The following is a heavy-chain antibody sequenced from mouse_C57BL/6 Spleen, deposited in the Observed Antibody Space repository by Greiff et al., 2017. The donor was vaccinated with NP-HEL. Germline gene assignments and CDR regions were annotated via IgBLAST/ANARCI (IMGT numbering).Heavy chain of an antibody. CDR3: ASTGYAMDY. CDR2: LYPGDGDT. CDR1: GYAFSSSW. Sequence: QVQLKQSGPELVKPGASVKISCKASGYAFSSSWMNWVKQRPGKGLEWIGRLYPGDGDTNYNGKFKGKATLTADKSSSTAYMQLSSLTSEDSAVYFCASTGYAMDYWGQGASVPVSS. V-gene: IGHV1-82*01. J-gene: IGHJ4*01.